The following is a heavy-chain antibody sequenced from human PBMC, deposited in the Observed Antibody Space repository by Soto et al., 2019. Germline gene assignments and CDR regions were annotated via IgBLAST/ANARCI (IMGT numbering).Heavy chain of an antibody. CDR2: ISDSGAAT. D-gene: IGHD6-13*01. CDR3: AKDRAPYSGSWTLDY. Sequence: GGSLRLSCAASGLTFSTYAMSWVRQAPGKGLEWVSAISDSGAATSYADSVKGRFTISRDNSKSTLHLQMSSLRAEDTAVYYCAKDRAPYSGSWTLDYWGQGTLVTVSS. CDR1: GLTFSTYA. J-gene: IGHJ4*02. V-gene: IGHV3-23*01.